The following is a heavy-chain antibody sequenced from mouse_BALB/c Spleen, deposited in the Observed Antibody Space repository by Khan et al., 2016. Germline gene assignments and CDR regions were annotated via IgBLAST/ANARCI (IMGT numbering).Heavy chain of an antibody. CDR2: ISNGGGST. D-gene: IGHD1-1*01. Sequence: EVELVESGGGLVQPGGSLKLSCAASGFTFISYTMSWVRQTPEKRLEWVAYISNGGGSTYYPDTVKGRFTISRDNGKNTLYLQMSSLKSEDTAMYYCARRDYYGSTDVGYFDVWGAGTTVTVSS. J-gene: IGHJ1*01. V-gene: IGHV5-12-2*01. CDR3: ARRDYYGSTDVGYFDV. CDR1: GFTFISYT.